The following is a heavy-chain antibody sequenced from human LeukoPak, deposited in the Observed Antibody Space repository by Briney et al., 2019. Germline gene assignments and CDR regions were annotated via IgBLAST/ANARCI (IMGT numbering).Heavy chain of an antibody. CDR1: GVSISSSSYY. J-gene: IGHJ3*02. CDR3: ARPGGWQDDAFDI. Sequence: ASETLSLTCTVSGVSISSSSYYWGWIRQPPGKGLEWIGSIYYSGSTYYNPSLKSRVTISVDTSKNQFSLKLSSVTAADTAVYYCARPGGWQDDAFDIWGQGTMVTVSS. D-gene: IGHD3-16*01. CDR2: IYYSGST. V-gene: IGHV4-39*01.